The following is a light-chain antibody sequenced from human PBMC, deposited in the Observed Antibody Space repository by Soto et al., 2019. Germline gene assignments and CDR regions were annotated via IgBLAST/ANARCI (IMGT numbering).Light chain of an antibody. Sequence: EIVLTQSPGTLSLSPGERATLSCRASQSVSSNYLAWYQQKPGQAPKVLLYRASSRATGIPDRFSGSGSGTDFTLTISRREPEDFAVDYCQQYGSSPLAFGGGTKVE. CDR2: RAS. CDR3: QQYGSSPLA. J-gene: IGKJ4*01. V-gene: IGKV3-20*01. CDR1: QSVSSNY.